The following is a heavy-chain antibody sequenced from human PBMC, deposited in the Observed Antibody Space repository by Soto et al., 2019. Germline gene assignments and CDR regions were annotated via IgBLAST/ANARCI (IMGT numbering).Heavy chain of an antibody. D-gene: IGHD2-2*01. CDR3: ARNKDCSSTSCYLDY. Sequence: PSETLSLTCTVSGGSISSYYGSWIRQPPGKGLEWIGYIYYSGSTNYNPSLKSRVTISVDTSKNQFSLKLSSVTAADTAVYYCARNKDCSSTSCYLDYWGRGTLVTVS. J-gene: IGHJ4*02. CDR2: IYYSGST. V-gene: IGHV4-59*08. CDR1: GGSISSYY.